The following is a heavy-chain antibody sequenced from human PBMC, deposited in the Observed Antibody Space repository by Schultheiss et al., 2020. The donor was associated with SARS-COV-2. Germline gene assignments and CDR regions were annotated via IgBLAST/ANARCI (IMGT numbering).Heavy chain of an antibody. Sequence: SVKVSCKASGGTFSSYAISWVRQAPGQGLEWMGGIIPIFGTANYAQKFQGRVTITADESTSTAYMELRSLRSDDTAVYYCARDGYSSGWPNHDYWGQGTLVTVSS. D-gene: IGHD6-19*01. CDR2: IIPIFGTA. J-gene: IGHJ4*02. CDR3: ARDGYSSGWPNHDY. CDR1: GGTFSSYA. V-gene: IGHV1-69*13.